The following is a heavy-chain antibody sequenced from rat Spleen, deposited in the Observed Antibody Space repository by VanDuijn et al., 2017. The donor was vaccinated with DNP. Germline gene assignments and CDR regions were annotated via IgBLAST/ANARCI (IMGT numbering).Heavy chain of an antibody. V-gene: IGHV5-22*01. D-gene: IGHD1-2*01. J-gene: IGHJ2*01. CDR2: ITYDGGST. CDR3: ARPSYYYGSYPAY. Sequence: EVQLVESGGGLVQPGRSLRLSCAASGFTFSDYYMAWVRQAPTKGLEWVAYITYDGGSTYYRDSVKGRFTISRDNAKNTLYLQMNSLRSEDMATYYCARPSYYYGSYPAYWGQGVMVTVSS. CDR1: GFTFSDYY.